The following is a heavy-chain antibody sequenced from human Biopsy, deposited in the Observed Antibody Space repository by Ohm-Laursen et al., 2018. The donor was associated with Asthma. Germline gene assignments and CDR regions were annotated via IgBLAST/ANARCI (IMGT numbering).Heavy chain of an antibody. J-gene: IGHJ4*02. CDR3: AREGHEYCSSTSCASFDY. CDR2: ISYDGREK. Sequence: SLRLSCAASRFAFENYAMYWVRQTPGKGPEWVALISYDGREKAYLDSVKGRFTISRDNFKRTLHLQMSSLRPEDSATYYCAREGHEYCSSTSCASFDYWGQGTLVTVSS. V-gene: IGHV3-30*03. D-gene: IGHD2-2*01. CDR1: RFAFENYA.